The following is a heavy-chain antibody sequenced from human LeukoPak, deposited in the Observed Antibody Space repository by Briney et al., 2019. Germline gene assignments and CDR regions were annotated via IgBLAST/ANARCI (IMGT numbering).Heavy chain of an antibody. CDR3: ARGLGEGYPDY. Sequence: KTSETLSLTCAVHGGSFSGVYWTWMRQPPGKGPEWIGEIFDGGRTNYNPSLKSRVTISGDTSKNLFSLILSSVTAADTAVYYCARGLGEGYPDYWGQGTLVTVSS. CDR1: GGSFSGVY. J-gene: IGHJ4*02. D-gene: IGHD5-24*01. CDR2: IFDGGRT. V-gene: IGHV4-34*01.